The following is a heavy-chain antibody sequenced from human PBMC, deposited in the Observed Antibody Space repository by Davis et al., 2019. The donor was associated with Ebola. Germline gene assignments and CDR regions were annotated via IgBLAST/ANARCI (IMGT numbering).Heavy chain of an antibody. Sequence: GESLKISCAASGFTFSSYGMHWVRQAPGKGLEWVAVIWYDGSNKYYADSVKGRFTISRDNSKNTLYLQMNSLRAEDTAVYYCARDGHRYYYDSSGYHTLRWFDPWGQGTLVTVSS. CDR3: ARDGHRYYYDSSGYHTLRWFDP. D-gene: IGHD3-22*01. J-gene: IGHJ5*02. CDR1: GFTFSSYG. CDR2: IWYDGSNK. V-gene: IGHV3-33*08.